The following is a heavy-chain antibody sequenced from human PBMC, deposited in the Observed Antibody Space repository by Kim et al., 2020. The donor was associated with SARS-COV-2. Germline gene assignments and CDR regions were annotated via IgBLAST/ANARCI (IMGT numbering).Heavy chain of an antibody. CDR1: GGSVSSGSYY. V-gene: IGHV4-61*01. CDR3: ARVHNTDYVFSYNGMDV. D-gene: IGHD3-10*02. CDR2: IYYSGTT. J-gene: IGHJ6*02. Sequence: SETLSLTCTVSGGSVSSGSYYWSWIRQPPGKGLEWIGYIYYSGTTKYNPSLKSRVTMSLDTSKNQFSLKLNSVTAADTAVYYCARVHNTDYVFSYNGMDVWGQGTTVTVSS.